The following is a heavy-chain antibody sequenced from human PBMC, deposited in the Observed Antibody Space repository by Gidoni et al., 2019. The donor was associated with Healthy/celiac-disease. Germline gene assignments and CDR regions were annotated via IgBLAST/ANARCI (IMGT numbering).Heavy chain of an antibody. D-gene: IGHD1-26*01. CDR2: ISSSSSYI. CDR1: GFTFSSYS. J-gene: IGHJ4*02. V-gene: IGHV3-21*01. CDR3: AREGSGSYYFDY. Sequence: EVQLVESGGGLVKPGGSLRLSCAASGFTFSSYSMNWVRQAPGKGLEWVSSISSSSSYIYYADSVKGRFTISRDNAKNSLYLQMNSLRAEDTAVYYCAREGSGSYYFDYWGQGTLVTVSS.